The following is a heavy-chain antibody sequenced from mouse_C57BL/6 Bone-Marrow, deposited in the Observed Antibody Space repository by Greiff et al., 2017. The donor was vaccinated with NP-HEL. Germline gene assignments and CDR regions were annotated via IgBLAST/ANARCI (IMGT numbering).Heavy chain of an antibody. J-gene: IGHJ4*01. CDR2: IWGDGSP. D-gene: IGHD1-1*01. CDR1: GFSLTSYG. V-gene: IGHV2-3*01. CDR3: AKPIYYYGSSYEWAYYAMDY. Sequence: QVQLKQSGPGLVAPSQSLSITCTVSGFSLTSYGVSWVRQPPGKGLEWLGVIWGDGSPNYHSALISRLSISKDNSKSQVFLKLNSLQTDDTATYYCAKPIYYYGSSYEWAYYAMDYWGQGTSVTVSS.